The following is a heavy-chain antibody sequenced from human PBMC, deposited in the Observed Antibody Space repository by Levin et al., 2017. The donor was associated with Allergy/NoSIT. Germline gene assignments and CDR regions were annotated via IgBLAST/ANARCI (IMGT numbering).Heavy chain of an antibody. Sequence: ASVKVSCTASGYTFTNYDISWVRQATGQGLEWMGWMSPNSGKTGYAQKFQGRITMARDTSISTAYMELSSLRSEDTAVYYCAKSRCGGSRCHTPDDYWGQGTLVTVSS. D-gene: IGHD2-21*01. V-gene: IGHV1-8*01. J-gene: IGHJ4*02. CDR2: MSPNSGKT. CDR1: GYTFTNYD. CDR3: AKSRCGGSRCHTPDDY.